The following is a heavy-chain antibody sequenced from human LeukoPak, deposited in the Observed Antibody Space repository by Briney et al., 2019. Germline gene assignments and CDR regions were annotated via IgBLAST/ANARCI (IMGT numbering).Heavy chain of an antibody. D-gene: IGHD5-24*01. CDR1: GFTFSSYA. J-gene: IGHJ6*03. V-gene: IGHV3-23*01. CDR2: ISNSGGST. CDR3: AKAEKHYYYNYYMDV. Sequence: GGSLRLSCAASGFTFSSYAMSWVRQAPGKGLEWVSTISNSGGSTYYADSVKGRFTISRDNSKNTLYLQMNSLRAEDTAVYYCAKAEKHYYYNYYMDVWGKGTTVTVSS.